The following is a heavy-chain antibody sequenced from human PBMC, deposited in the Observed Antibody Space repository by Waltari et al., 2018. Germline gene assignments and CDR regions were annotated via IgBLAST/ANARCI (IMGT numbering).Heavy chain of an antibody. D-gene: IGHD3-10*01. CDR1: GGSISGGDYY. V-gene: IGHV4-30-4*08. CDR2: IDHSGGT. Sequence: QLQLQASGSGLVQTSQTLSLTCTVSGGSISGGDYYWSWTRQPPGKGLECLGYIDHSGGTYYNQSLESRVTIAGDTSKNQSSLKLSSVTAADTAVYYCARETMASLDYWGQGTLVTVSS. CDR3: ARETMASLDY. J-gene: IGHJ4*02.